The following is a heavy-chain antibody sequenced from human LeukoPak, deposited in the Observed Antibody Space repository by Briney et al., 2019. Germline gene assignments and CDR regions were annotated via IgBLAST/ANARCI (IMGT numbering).Heavy chain of an antibody. CDR1: GFTFSNYY. CDR3: ARDRVIQGYSSGWLFDY. Sequence: PGGSLRLSCAASGFTFSNYYMTWVRHAPGKGLEWVANIEQDGSEKYYVDSVKGRFTISRDNAKNSLFLQMNSLRPEDTAVYYCARDRVIQGYSSGWLFDYWGQGTLVTVAS. J-gene: IGHJ4*02. CDR2: IEQDGSEK. D-gene: IGHD6-19*01. V-gene: IGHV3-7*05.